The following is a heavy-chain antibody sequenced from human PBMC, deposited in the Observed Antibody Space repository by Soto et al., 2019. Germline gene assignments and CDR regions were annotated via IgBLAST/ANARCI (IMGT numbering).Heavy chain of an antibody. CDR2: ISAYNGNT. J-gene: IGHJ4*02. Sequence: QVQLVQSGAEVQKPGASVKVSCKASGYTFTSYGISWVRQAPGQGLEWMGWISAYNGNTKYAQKHRGRVTMTNDTAKSTAYMELRRLRSDDTAVYYCARSGVWEPRDYWGQGTLVTVSS. CDR3: ARSGVWEPRDY. D-gene: IGHD1-26*01. CDR1: GYTFTSYG. V-gene: IGHV1-18*01.